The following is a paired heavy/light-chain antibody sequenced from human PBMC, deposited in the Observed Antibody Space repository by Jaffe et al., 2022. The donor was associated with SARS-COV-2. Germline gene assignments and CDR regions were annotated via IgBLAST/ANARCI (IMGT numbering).Light chain of an antibody. Sequence: EIVMTQSPATLSVSPGERATLSCRASQSVSSNLAWYQQKPGQAPRLLIYGASTRATGIPARFSGSGSGTEFTLTISSLQSEDFAVYYCQQYNNWYTFGQGTKLEIK. CDR3: QQYNNWYT. CDR2: GAS. J-gene: IGKJ2*01. CDR1: QSVSSN. V-gene: IGKV3-15*01.
Heavy chain of an antibody. J-gene: IGHJ6*02. D-gene: IGHD6-13*01. Sequence: QVQLQESGPGLVKPSQTLSLTCTVSGGSISSGGYYWSWIRQHPGKGLEWIGYIYYSGSTYYNPSLKSRVTISVDTSKNQFSLKLSSVTAADTAVYYCARDPGRIAAPLGYYYYGMDVWGQGTTVTVSS. CDR2: IYYSGST. CDR1: GGSISSGGYY. V-gene: IGHV4-31*03. CDR3: ARDPGRIAAPLGYYYYGMDV.